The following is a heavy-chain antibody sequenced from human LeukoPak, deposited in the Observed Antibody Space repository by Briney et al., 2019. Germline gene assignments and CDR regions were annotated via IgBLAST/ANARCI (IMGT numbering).Heavy chain of an antibody. Sequence: SETLSLTCTVSGGSISPYYRSWIRQPPGKGLEWIGYIYHSGSTTYNPSLKSRVTISVDKSKNQFSLKLSSVTAADTAMYYCARDARYYDSSGYYAFDIWGQGTMVTVSS. CDR3: ARDARYYDSSGYYAFDI. CDR2: IYHSGST. V-gene: IGHV4-59*01. CDR1: GGSISPYY. D-gene: IGHD3-22*01. J-gene: IGHJ3*02.